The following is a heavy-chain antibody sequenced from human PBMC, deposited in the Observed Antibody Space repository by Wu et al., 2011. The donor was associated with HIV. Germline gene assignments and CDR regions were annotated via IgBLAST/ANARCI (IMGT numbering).Heavy chain of an antibody. CDR2: INPSGGST. J-gene: IGHJ4*02. D-gene: IGHD6-13*01. CDR1: GGTFRSHT. CDR3: ARGSTSSNWLGFDY. Sequence: QVHLVQSGAEVKKPGSSVKVSCKASGGTFRSHTITWVRQAPGQGLEWMGVINPSGGSTTYAQKFQGSVTMTRDTSTSTVYMELSSLISEDTAVYYCARGSTSSNWLGFDYWGQGTLVTVSS. V-gene: IGHV1-46*01.